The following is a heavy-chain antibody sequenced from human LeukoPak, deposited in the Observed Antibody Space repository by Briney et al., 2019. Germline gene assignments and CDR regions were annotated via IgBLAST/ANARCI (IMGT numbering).Heavy chain of an antibody. CDR1: GGSISSYY. D-gene: IGHD3-22*01. Sequence: PSETLSLTCIVSGGSISSYYWSWIRQPPGKGLEWIGYIYYSGSTNYNPSLKSRVTISVDTSKNQFSLKLSSVTAADTAVYYCARSEGYYDSSGCFDYWGQGTLVTVSS. CDR2: IYYSGST. V-gene: IGHV4-59*08. J-gene: IGHJ4*02. CDR3: ARSEGYYDSSGCFDY.